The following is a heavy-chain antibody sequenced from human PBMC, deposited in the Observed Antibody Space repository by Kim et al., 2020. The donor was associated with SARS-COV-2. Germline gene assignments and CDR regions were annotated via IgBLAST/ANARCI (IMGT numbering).Heavy chain of an antibody. J-gene: IGHJ5*02. Sequence: GESLKISCKGSGYSFTSYWIGWVRQMPGKGLEWMGIIYPGDSDTRYSPSFQGQVTISADKSISTAYLQWSSLKASDTAMYYCARRRFFGVVRSGGWFDPWGQGTLVTVSS. CDR2: IYPGDSDT. CDR3: ARRRFFGVVRSGGWFDP. V-gene: IGHV5-51*01. D-gene: IGHD3-3*01. CDR1: GYSFTSYW.